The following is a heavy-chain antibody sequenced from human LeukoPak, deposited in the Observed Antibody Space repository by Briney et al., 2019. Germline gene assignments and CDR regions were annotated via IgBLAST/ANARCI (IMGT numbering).Heavy chain of an antibody. D-gene: IGHD3-22*01. Sequence: ASVKVSCKASGYTFTNYIISWVRQAPGQGLEWMGWISAYNGNTNYAQKLQGRVTMTTDTSTATAYMELRSLRSDDTAVYYCARDLGYDNSGHAVGYWGQGTLVTVSS. CDR1: GYTFTNYI. CDR3: ARDLGYDNSGHAVGY. V-gene: IGHV1-18*01. CDR2: ISAYNGNT. J-gene: IGHJ4*02.